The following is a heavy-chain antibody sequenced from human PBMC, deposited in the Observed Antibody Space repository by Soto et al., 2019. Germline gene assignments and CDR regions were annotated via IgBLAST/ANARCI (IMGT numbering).Heavy chain of an antibody. Sequence: GGSLRLSCAASGFTFSSYSMNWVRQAPGKGLEWVSYISSSSSTIYYADSVKGRLTISRDNAKNSLYLQMNSLRDEDTAVYYCAREGGATYADGAGYYGMDVWGQGTTVTVSS. D-gene: IGHD1-26*01. CDR3: AREGGATYADGAGYYGMDV. J-gene: IGHJ6*02. CDR2: ISSSSSTI. V-gene: IGHV3-48*02. CDR1: GFTFSSYS.